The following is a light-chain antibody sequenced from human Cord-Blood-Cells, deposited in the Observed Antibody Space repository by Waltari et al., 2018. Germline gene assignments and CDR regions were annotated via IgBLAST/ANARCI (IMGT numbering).Light chain of an antibody. CDR1: SSDVGCYNY. CDR2: EVS. J-gene: IGLJ2*01. CDR3: SSYAGSNNLV. V-gene: IGLV2-8*01. Sequence: QSAMTQPPSASGSPGQSVTISCTGTSSDVGCYNYVPWSQQHPGKAPKLMIYEVSKRPSGVHDRFSGSKSGNTASLTVSGLQAEDEADYYCSSYAGSNNLVFGGGTKLTVL.